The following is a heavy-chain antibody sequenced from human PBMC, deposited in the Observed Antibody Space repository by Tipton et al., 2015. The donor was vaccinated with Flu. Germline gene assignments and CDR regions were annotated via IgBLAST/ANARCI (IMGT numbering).Heavy chain of an antibody. CDR3: ASMGAYNWSDFAFDI. V-gene: IGHV4-4*08. J-gene: IGHJ3*02. Sequence: TLSLTCTVSGGSISSYYWSWIRQPPGKGLEWIGYIYTSGSTNYNPSLKSRVTISVDTSKNQFSLKLSSVTAADTAVYYCASMGAYNWSDFAFDIWGQGTMVTVSS. CDR1: GGSISSYY. D-gene: IGHD1-20*01. CDR2: IYTSGST.